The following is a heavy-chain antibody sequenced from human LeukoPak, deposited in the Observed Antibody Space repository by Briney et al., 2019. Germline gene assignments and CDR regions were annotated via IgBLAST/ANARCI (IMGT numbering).Heavy chain of an antibody. CDR2: ISANNGNT. D-gene: IGHD2-2*01. V-gene: IGHV1-18*01. CDR1: GYTFTRYG. Sequence: ASVKVSCKASGYTFTRYGISWVRQAPGQGLEWMGWISANNGNTNYAQKLQGRVTMTTDTSTSTAYMELRSLRSDDTAVYYCAKGYCSSISCSFDYWGQGTLVTVSS. CDR3: AKGYCSSISCSFDY. J-gene: IGHJ4*02.